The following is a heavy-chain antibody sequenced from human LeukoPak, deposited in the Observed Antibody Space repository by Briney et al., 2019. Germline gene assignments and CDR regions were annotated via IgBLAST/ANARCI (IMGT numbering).Heavy chain of an antibody. CDR1: GLPYYTYW. V-gene: IGHV3-74*01. CDR2: LNTYDCNP. D-gene: IGHD2-2*01. Sequence: AGSVSLLCGPSGLPYYTYWMHGLRQAPAKGVVGVSHLNTYDCNPIHGHSAKGRFHVSRDHAKNTLFPQQERLSVEHSAVLLCARGTAEPAGIDYWGQGTLVTVSS. J-gene: IGHJ4*02. CDR3: ARGTAEPAGIDY.